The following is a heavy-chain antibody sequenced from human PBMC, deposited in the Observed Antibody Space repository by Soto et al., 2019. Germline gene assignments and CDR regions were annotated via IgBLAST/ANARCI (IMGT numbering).Heavy chain of an antibody. CDR1: GFTVSAYT. CDR3: ARWEQPLFDY. V-gene: IGHV3-30-3*01. D-gene: IGHD1-26*01. CDR2: ISSDGNHK. Sequence: QAQLVESGGGVVQPGRSLRLSCAASGFTVSAYTMHWVRQAPGKGLEWVAVISSDGNHKYYTDSVKGRFTISRDTSTNTLYLQMNSLRAEDTAVYYCARWEQPLFDYWGQGTLVTVSS. J-gene: IGHJ4*02.